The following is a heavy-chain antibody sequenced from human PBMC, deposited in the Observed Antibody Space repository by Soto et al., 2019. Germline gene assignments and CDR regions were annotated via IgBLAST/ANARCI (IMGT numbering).Heavy chain of an antibody. CDR1: GYTFTGYY. CDR3: ARAVSDYYGSGSYYNGSWFDP. Sequence: GPPVKVSCKASGYTFTGYYMHWVRQAPGQGLEWMGWINPNSGGTNYAQKFQGWVTMTRDTSISTAYMELSRLRSDDTAVYYCARAVSDYYGSGSYYNGSWFDPWGQGTLVTVSS. J-gene: IGHJ5*02. D-gene: IGHD3-10*01. V-gene: IGHV1-2*04. CDR2: INPNSGGT.